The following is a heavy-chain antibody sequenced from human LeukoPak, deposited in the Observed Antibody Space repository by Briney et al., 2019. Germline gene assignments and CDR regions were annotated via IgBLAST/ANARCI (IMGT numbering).Heavy chain of an antibody. Sequence: GGSLRLSCAASGFTFSSYAMSWVRQAPGKGLEWVSAISGSGGSTYYADSVKGRFTISRDNSKNTLYLQMNSLRAEDTAVYYCARPLGRNDAFDIWGQGTMVTVSS. D-gene: IGHD1-14*01. J-gene: IGHJ3*02. CDR1: GFTFSSYA. CDR2: ISGSGGST. CDR3: ARPLGRNDAFDI. V-gene: IGHV3-23*01.